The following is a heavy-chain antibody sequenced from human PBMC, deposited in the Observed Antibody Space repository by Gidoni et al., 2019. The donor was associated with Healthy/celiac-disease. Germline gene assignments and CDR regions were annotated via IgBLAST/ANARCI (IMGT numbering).Heavy chain of an antibody. D-gene: IGHD1-26*01. CDR3: AKALGGYNYHYYYGMDV. J-gene: IGHJ6*02. Sequence: QVQLVESGGGVVQPGRSRRLSCAASGFTFSSYGMHWVRQAPGKGLEWVAVISYDGSNKYYADSVKGRFTISRDNSKNTLYLQMNSLRAEDTAVYYCAKALGGYNYHYYYGMDVWGQGTTVTVSS. CDR2: ISYDGSNK. CDR1: GFTFSSYG. V-gene: IGHV3-30*18.